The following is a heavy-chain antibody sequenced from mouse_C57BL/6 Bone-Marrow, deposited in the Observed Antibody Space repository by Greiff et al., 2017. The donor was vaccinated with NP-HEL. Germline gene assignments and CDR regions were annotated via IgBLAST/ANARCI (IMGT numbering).Heavy chain of an antibody. CDR3: EPIYDGYAMDY. D-gene: IGHD2-3*01. J-gene: IGHJ4*01. Sequence: VQLKESGPGLVKPSQSLSLTCSVTGYSITSGYYWNWIRQFPGNKLEWMGYISYDGSNNYNPSLKNRISITRDTSKNQFFLKWNSVTTEDTATYYCEPIYDGYAMDYWGQGTSVTVSS. V-gene: IGHV3-6*02. CDR1: GYSITSGYY. CDR2: ISYDGSN.